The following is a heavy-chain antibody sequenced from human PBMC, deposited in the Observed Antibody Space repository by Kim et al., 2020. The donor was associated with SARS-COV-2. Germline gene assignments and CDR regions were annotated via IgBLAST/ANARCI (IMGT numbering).Heavy chain of an antibody. V-gene: IGHV3-53*01. Sequence: GGSLRLSCAASGFSVSEYFINWVRQAPGKGLEWVSVIYSARYGTDMPFYANSVKGRFTISRDTSKNTVYLQMNSLRADDTATYYCARGLDAAWEVVGYWGQGTLVTVSS. CDR3: ARGLDAAWEVVGY. CDR2: IYSARYGTDMP. D-gene: IGHD1-26*01. CDR1: GFSVSEYF. J-gene: IGHJ4*02.